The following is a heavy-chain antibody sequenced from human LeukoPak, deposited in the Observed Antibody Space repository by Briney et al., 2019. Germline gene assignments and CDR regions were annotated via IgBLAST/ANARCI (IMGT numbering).Heavy chain of an antibody. CDR3: ARTVAAGHSSSYDP. D-gene: IGHD6-6*01. Sequence: GASVKVSCKASGYTSTSYGISWVRQAPGQGLEWMGWISAYNGNTNYAQKLQGRVTMTTDTSTSTAYMELRSLRSDDTAVYYCARTVAAGHSSSYDPWGQGTLVTVSS. V-gene: IGHV1-18*01. CDR2: ISAYNGNT. J-gene: IGHJ5*02. CDR1: GYTSTSYG.